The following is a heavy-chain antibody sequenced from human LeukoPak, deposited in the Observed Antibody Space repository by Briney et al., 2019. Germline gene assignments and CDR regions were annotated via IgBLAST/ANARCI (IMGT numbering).Heavy chain of an antibody. V-gene: IGHV4-39*07. CDR3: ARAVYYFDY. J-gene: IGHJ4*02. Sequence: SETLSLTCIVSGGSITSNTYFWDWIRQTPGKGLEWIGSIYYSGSTYYNPSLKSRVTISLDTSKNQFSLKLSSVTAADTAVYYCARAVYYFDYWGQGTLVTVSS. CDR1: GGSITSNTYF. D-gene: IGHD5/OR15-5a*01. CDR2: IYYSGST.